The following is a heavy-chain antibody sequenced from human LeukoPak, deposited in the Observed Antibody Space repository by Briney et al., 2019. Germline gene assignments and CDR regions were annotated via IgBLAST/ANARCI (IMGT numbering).Heavy chain of an antibody. V-gene: IGHV3-30*04. J-gene: IGHJ4*02. CDR2: ISYDGTNK. Sequence: GGSLRLSCAASGFTFSSYAMHWVRQTPGKGLEWVAAISYDGTNKFDVDSVKGRFTISRDNSKSTLFLEMKSLRADDTAVYYCSRGRGGTTTPYYFDSWGQGALVTVSS. CDR3: SRGRGGTTTPYYFDS. D-gene: IGHD1-26*01. CDR1: GFTFSSYA.